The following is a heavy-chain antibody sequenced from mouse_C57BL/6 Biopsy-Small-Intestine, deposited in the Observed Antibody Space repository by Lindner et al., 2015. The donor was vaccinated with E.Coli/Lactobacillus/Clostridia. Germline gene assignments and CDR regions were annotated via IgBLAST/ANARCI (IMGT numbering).Heavy chain of an antibody. CDR1: GYAFSSSW. CDR3: ARYWDEGY. Sequence: VQLQESGPELVKPGASVKISCKASGYAFSSSWMNWVKQRPGKGLEWIGRIYPGDGDTNYNGKFKGKATLTADKSSSTAYMQLSSLTSEDSAVYFCARYWDEGYWGQGTTLTVSS. CDR2: IYPGDGDT. J-gene: IGHJ2*01. V-gene: IGHV1-82*01. D-gene: IGHD4-1*01.